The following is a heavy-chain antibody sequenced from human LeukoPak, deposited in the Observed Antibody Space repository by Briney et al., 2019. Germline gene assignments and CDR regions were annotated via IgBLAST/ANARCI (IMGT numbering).Heavy chain of an antibody. V-gene: IGHV4-39*01. CDR2: IYYSGST. D-gene: IGHD4-17*01. CDR1: GGSISSSSYY. CDR3: ARHRGYGDAGYFDY. Sequence: PSETLSLICTVSGGSISSSSYYWGWIRQPPGKGLEWIGGIYYSGSTNYNPSLKSRVTISVDTSKNQFSLKLSSVTAADTAVYYCARHRGYGDAGYFDYWGQGTLVTVSS. J-gene: IGHJ4*02.